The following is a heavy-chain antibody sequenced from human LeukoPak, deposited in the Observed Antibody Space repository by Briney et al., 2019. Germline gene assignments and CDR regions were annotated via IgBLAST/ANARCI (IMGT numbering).Heavy chain of an antibody. V-gene: IGHV3-23*01. D-gene: IGHD6-19*01. Sequence: TGGSLRLSCAASGFTFSSYAMSWVRQAPGKGLEWVSAISGSGGSTYYADSVKGRFTISRDNSKNTLYLQMNSLRAEDTAVYYCAIVTGSTTVNGWYTYWGQGTLVTVSS. J-gene: IGHJ4*02. CDR1: GFTFSSYA. CDR2: ISGSGGST. CDR3: AIVTGSTTVNGWYTY.